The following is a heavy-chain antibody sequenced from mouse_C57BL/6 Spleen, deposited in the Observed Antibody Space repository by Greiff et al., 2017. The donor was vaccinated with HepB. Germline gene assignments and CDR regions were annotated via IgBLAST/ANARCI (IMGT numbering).Heavy chain of an antibody. CDR2: IHPNSGST. CDR3: APSWDRRGYFDY. J-gene: IGHJ2*01. CDR1: GYTFTSYW. V-gene: IGHV1-64*01. D-gene: IGHD4-1*01. Sequence: QVQLQQPGAELVKPGASVKLSCKASGYTFTSYWMHWVKQRPGQGLEWIGMIHPNSGSTNYNEKFKSKATLTVDKSSSTAYMQLSSLTSEDSAVYYCAPSWDRRGYFDYWGQGTTRAVSS.